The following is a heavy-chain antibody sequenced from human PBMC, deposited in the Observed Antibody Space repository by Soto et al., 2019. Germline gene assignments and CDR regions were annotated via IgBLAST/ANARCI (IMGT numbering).Heavy chain of an antibody. CDR1: GYTFTSYA. CDR2: INAGNGNT. V-gene: IGHV1-3*01. J-gene: IGHJ4*02. D-gene: IGHD1-1*01. CDR3: ARGAITTGTFTAYYYFDY. Sequence: ASVKVYCKASGYTFTSYAMHWVRQAPGQRLEWMGWINAGNGNTKYSQKFQGRVTITADESTSTAYMELSSLRSEDTAVYYCARGAITTGTFTAYYYFDYWGQGTLVTVSS.